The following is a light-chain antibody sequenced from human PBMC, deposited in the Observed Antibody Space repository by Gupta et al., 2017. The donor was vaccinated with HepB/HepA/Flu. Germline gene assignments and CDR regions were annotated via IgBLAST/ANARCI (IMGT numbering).Light chain of an antibody. J-gene: IGKJ1*01. CDR1: QRISFD. V-gene: IGKV3-15*01. CDR2: GAS. Sequence: DIVMTQSPGTLSVSPGERATLSCRASQRISFDLAWYQQKPGQSPRILIYGASTRAAGVPARVSGSGSGTEFTLTITSLQSEDFAVYYCQQYNLGVTFGPGTRVDIK. CDR3: QQYNLGVT.